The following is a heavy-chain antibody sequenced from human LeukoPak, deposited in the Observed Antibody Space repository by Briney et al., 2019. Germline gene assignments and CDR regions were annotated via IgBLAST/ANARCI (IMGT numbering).Heavy chain of an antibody. J-gene: IGHJ3*02. CDR2: IKQDGSEK. CDR3: ASFIARYAFDI. V-gene: IGHV3-7*01. D-gene: IGHD6-13*01. CDR1: RFTFSSYW. Sequence: NPGGSLRLSCAASRFTFSSYWMSWVRQAPGKGLEWVANIKQDGSEKYYVDSVKGRFTISRDNAKNSLYLQMNSLRAEDTAVYYCASFIARYAFDIWGQGTMVTVSS.